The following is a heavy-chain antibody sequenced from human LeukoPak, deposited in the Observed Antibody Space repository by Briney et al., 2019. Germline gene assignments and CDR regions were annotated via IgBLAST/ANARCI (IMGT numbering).Heavy chain of an antibody. CDR2: ISGSGGST. J-gene: IGHJ6*03. Sequence: PGGSLRLSCAASGFTFSSYAMSWVRQAPGKGLEWVSAISGSGGSTYYADSVKGRFTISRDNSKNTLYLQMNSLRAEDTAVYYCAKAYYYGSGSHYYYYYMDVWGKGTTVTVSS. V-gene: IGHV3-23*01. CDR1: GFTFSSYA. CDR3: AKAYYYGSGSHYYYYYMDV. D-gene: IGHD3-10*01.